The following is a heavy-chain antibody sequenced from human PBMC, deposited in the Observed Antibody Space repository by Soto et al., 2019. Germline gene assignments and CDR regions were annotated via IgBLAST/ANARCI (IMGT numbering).Heavy chain of an antibody. D-gene: IGHD1-26*01. CDR2: INTNSGGT. J-gene: IGHJ4*02. CDR1: GYTFSDYY. V-gene: IGHV1-2*02. Sequence: QVHLVQSGPEVKKPGASVKVSCKASGYTFSDYYIHWVRQAPGQGLEWMGWINTNSGGTNSAPKFQGRVTMTRDTSINTAYMELSSLRSDDTAVYYCAGAGGISPWGQGTPVTVSS. CDR3: AGAGGISP.